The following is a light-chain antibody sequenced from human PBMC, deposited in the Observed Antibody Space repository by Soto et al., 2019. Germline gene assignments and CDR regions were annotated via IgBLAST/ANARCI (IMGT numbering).Light chain of an antibody. CDR1: QTISSY. Sequence: RRPQSPSSLSASVGDRVTITCRASQTISSYLNWYQQKPGKAPKLLIYAASSLQSGVPSRFSGSGSGTDFTLTISSLQPEDFATYYCQQSYSTPRTFGQGTKVDIK. J-gene: IGKJ1*01. V-gene: IGKV1-39*01. CDR2: AAS. CDR3: QQSYSTPRT.